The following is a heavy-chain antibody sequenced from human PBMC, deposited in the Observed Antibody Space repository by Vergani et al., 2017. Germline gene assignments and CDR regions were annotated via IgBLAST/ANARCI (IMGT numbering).Heavy chain of an antibody. J-gene: IGHJ4*02. CDR3: ARSEYSSLPDY. CDR2: IYTSGST. D-gene: IGHD6-6*01. Sequence: QVQLQESGPGLVKPSQTLSLTCTVSGGSISSGSYYWSWIRQPAGKGLEWIGRIYTSGSTNYNPSLKSRVTISVDTSKYQFSLKLSSVTAADTAVYYCARSEYSSLPDYWGQGTLVTVSS. CDR1: GGSISSGSYY. V-gene: IGHV4-61*02.